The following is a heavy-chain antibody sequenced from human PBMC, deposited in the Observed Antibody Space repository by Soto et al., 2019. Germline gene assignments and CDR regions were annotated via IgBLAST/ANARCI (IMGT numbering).Heavy chain of an antibody. D-gene: IGHD3-22*01. Sequence: QVQLVQSGAEVKKPGSLVKVSCKASGGTFRSYGFSWVRQAPGQGLEWMGGIIPIFDTVTYAQKFQGRVTITTDESTSTAYMELSSLRSEDTAVYYCARGPHSYDSSGYFESWGQGTLVTVSS. V-gene: IGHV1-69*01. CDR3: ARGPHSYDSSGYFES. CDR1: GGTFRSYG. CDR2: IIPIFDTV. J-gene: IGHJ4*02.